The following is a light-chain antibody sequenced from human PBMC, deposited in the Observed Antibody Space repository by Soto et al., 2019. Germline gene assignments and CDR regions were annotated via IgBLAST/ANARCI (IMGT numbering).Light chain of an antibody. Sequence: EIVLTQSPGTLSLSPGERATLSCRASQSITSNYLAWYQQKPGKAPRLLIFGASSRATGIPDRFSGSGSGTDFTLTISRLEPEDFAVYYCQQYATSPRLTFGGGTKVEIK. CDR3: QQYATSPRLT. J-gene: IGKJ4*01. CDR1: QSITSNY. V-gene: IGKV3-20*01. CDR2: GAS.